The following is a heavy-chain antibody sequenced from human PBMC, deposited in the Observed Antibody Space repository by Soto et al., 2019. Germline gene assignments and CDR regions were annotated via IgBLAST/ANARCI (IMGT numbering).Heavy chain of an antibody. J-gene: IGHJ2*01. CDR3: ARHSYYYDSSGYYGLWYFDL. Sequence: TGGSLRLSCAASGFTFSDYYMSWIRQAPGKGLEWVSYISSSGSTIYYADSVKGRFTISRDNAKNSLYLQMNSLRAEDTAVYYCARHSYYYDSSGYYGLWYFDLWGRGTLVTVPQ. D-gene: IGHD3-22*01. V-gene: IGHV3-11*01. CDR2: ISSSGSTI. CDR1: GFTFSDYY.